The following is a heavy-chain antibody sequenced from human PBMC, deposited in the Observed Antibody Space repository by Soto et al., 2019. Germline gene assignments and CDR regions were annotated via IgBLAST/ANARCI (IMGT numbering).Heavy chain of an antibody. Sequence: ESGPTLVNPTQTLTLTCTFSGFSLSTSGVGVGWIRQPPGKALEWLALIYWDDDKRYSPSLKSRLTITKDTSKNQVVLTMTNMDPVDTATYYRAHTRYNWNSAGLYGMDVWGQGTTVTVSS. D-gene: IGHD1-7*01. CDR2: IYWDDDK. CDR1: GFSLSTSGVG. V-gene: IGHV2-5*02. CDR3: AHTRYNWNSAGLYGMDV. J-gene: IGHJ6*02.